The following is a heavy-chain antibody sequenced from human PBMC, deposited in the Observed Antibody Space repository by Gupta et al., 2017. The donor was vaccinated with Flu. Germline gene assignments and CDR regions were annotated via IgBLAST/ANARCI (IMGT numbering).Heavy chain of an antibody. CDR2: INGNGAST. D-gene: IGHD4-17*01. Sequence: EVQLLESGGGLVQPGGSLRISCAVSGITFRNYAMSWVRQAPGRGLEWVSKINGNGASTFYADSVKGRFTISRDNSKNTLYLQMNSLRAEDTAVYYCAKNLGYGDYVDSWGQGTLVTVSS. J-gene: IGHJ4*02. V-gene: IGHV3-23*01. CDR3: AKNLGYGDYVDS. CDR1: GITFRNYA.